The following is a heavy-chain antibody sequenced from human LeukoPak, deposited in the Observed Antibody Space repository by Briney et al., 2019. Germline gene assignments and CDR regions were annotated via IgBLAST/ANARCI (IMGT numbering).Heavy chain of an antibody. CDR2: IYHSGST. V-gene: IGHV4-38-2*02. CDR3: ARDGAEYCSGGSCYSAGYFDY. J-gene: IGHJ4*02. CDR1: GYSISSGYY. D-gene: IGHD2-15*01. Sequence: SETLSLTCTVSGYSISSGYYWGWIRQPPGKGLEWIGSIYHSGSTYYNPSLKSRVTISVDTSKNQFSLKLSSVTAADTAVYYCARDGAEYCSGGSCYSAGYFDYWGQGTLVTVSS.